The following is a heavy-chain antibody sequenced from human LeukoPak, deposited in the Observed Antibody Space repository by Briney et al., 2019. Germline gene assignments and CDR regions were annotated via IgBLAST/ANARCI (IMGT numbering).Heavy chain of an antibody. CDR1: GFTFSSYS. J-gene: IGHJ4*02. CDR3: ARDQGVVVPAAIGQSVDY. CDR2: ISSSGSYI. Sequence: GGSLRLSCAASGFTFSSYSMNWVRQAPGKGLEWVSSISSSGSYIYYADSVKGRFTISRDNAKNSLYLQMNSLRAEDTAVYYCARDQGVVVPAAIGQSVDYWGQGTLVTVSS. V-gene: IGHV3-21*01. D-gene: IGHD2-2*01.